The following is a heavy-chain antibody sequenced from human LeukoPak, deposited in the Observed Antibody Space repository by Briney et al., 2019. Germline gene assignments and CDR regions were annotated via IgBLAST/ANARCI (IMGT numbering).Heavy chain of an antibody. CDR1: GGSISSYY. Sequence: KPSETLSLTCTVSGGSISSYYWSWIRQPPGKGLEWIGYIYYSGSTNYSPSLKSRVTISVDTSTNQFSLKLSSVTAADTAVYYCARGISTVTEYYFDYWGQGTLVTVSS. V-gene: IGHV4-59*01. D-gene: IGHD4-17*01. J-gene: IGHJ4*02. CDR3: ARGISTVTEYYFDY. CDR2: IYYSGST.